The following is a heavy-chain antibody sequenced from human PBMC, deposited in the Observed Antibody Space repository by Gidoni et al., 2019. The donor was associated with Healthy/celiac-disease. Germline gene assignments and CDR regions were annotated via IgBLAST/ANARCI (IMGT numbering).Heavy chain of an antibody. CDR2: IRSKAYGGTT. CDR1: GFTFGDYA. J-gene: IGHJ4*02. D-gene: IGHD5-18*01. Sequence: EVQLVESGGGLVQPGRSLRLSCTASGFTFGDYAMSWVRQAPGKGLEWVGFIRSKAYGGTTEYAASVKGRFTISRDDSKSIAYLQMNSLKTEDTAVYYCTRAVDTAMVLDYWGQGTLVTVSS. V-gene: IGHV3-49*04. CDR3: TRAVDTAMVLDY.